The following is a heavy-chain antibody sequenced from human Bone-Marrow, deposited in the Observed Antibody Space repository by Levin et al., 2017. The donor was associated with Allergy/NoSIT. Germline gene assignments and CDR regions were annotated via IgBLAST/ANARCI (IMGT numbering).Heavy chain of an antibody. CDR1: GGSISSSSYY. D-gene: IGHD3-3*01. V-gene: IGHV4-39*07. J-gene: IGHJ4*02. Sequence: SQTLSLTCTVSGGSISSSSYYWGWIRQPPGKGLEWIGSIYYSGSTYYNPSLKSRVTISVDTSKNQFSLKLSSVTAADTAVYYCARELRITIFGVVHGVYYFDYWGQGTLITVSS. CDR2: IYYSGST. CDR3: ARELRITIFGVVHGVYYFDY.